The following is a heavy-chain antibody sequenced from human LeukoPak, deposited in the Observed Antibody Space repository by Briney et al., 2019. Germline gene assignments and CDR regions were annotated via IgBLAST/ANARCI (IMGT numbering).Heavy chain of an antibody. Sequence: GESRKISCKGSGYSLTNYWIGWVRQMPGKGLEWMGIIYPGDSDTRYSPSFQGLVTISADKSITTAYLQWSSLQASDTAMYYCARQDCSGATCNWFDHWGQGTLVTVSS. J-gene: IGHJ5*02. CDR2: IYPGDSDT. D-gene: IGHD2-15*01. CDR3: ARQDCSGATCNWFDH. CDR1: GYSLTNYW. V-gene: IGHV5-51*01.